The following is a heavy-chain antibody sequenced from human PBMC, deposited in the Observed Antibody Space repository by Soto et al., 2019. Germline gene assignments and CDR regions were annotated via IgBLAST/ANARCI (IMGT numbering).Heavy chain of an antibody. J-gene: IGHJ4*02. CDR1: GFTFSSYA. V-gene: IGHV3-30-3*01. CDR2: ISYDGSNK. CDR3: ARLHDDCSGYYYDY. D-gene: IGHD3-22*01. Sequence: QVQLVESGGGVVQPGRSLRLSCAASGFTFSSYAMHWVRQAPGKGLEWVAVISYDGSNKYYADSVKGRFTISRDNSKNRRYLQMNSLSAEDTAVYYCARLHDDCSGYYYDYWGQGTLVTVSS.